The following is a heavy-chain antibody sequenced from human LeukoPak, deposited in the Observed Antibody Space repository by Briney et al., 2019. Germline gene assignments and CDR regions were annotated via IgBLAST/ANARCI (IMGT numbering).Heavy chain of an antibody. CDR2: IIPIFGTA. CDR3: ARDHYGDSFFSVRDDYYYYMDV. CDR1: GGTFSSYA. Sequence: ASVKVSCKASGGTFSSYAISWVRQAPGQGLEWMGGIIPIFGTANYAQKFQGRVTITADKSTSTAYMELSSLRSEDTAVYYCARDHYGDSFFSVRDDYYYYMDVWGKGTTVTVSS. J-gene: IGHJ6*03. V-gene: IGHV1-69*06. D-gene: IGHD4-17*01.